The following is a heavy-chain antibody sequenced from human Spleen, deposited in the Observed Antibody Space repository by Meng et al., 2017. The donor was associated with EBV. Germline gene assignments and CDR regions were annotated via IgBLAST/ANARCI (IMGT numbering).Heavy chain of an antibody. Sequence: QVQVVQAGAEVKKPGVSVKVSCKASGYTFTNYHMNWVRQAPGQGLEWMGKSNPSGGSTSYAQNLQGRVNMTRDTSTSTVYMELSSLRSEDTAVYYCARELGSGNQLALFDYWGQGALVTVSS. D-gene: IGHD1-26*01. V-gene: IGHV1-46*01. CDR2: SNPSGGST. CDR1: GYTFTNYH. J-gene: IGHJ4*02. CDR3: ARELGSGNQLALFDY.